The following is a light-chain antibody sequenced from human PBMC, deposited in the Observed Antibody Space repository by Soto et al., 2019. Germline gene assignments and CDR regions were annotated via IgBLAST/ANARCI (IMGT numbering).Light chain of an antibody. CDR2: DVN. CDR1: SSDVGGYNY. V-gene: IGLV2-11*01. Sequence: QSALTQPRSVSGSPGQSVTISCTGTSSDVGGYNYVSWYQQHPGKAPKLMIFDVNKRPSGVPDRISGSKSGNTASLTISGLQGEDEADYYCCSYAGSYSGVFGGGTKLTVL. J-gene: IGLJ3*02. CDR3: CSYAGSYSGV.